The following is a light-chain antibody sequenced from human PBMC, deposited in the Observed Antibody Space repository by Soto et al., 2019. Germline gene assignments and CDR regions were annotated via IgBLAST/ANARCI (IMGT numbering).Light chain of an antibody. Sequence: SYELTQPPSVSVAPGQTAKITCGGNNIGSKGVHWYQQKPGQAPVLVVYDDSDRPSGIPERFSGSNSGNTATLTISRVEAGDEADYYCQVWDSGSDHLWVFGGGTKVTVL. J-gene: IGLJ3*02. CDR3: QVWDSGSDHLWV. CDR2: DDS. V-gene: IGLV3-21*02. CDR1: NIGSKG.